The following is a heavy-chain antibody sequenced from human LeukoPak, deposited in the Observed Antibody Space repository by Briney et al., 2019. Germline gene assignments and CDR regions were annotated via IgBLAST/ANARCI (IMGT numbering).Heavy chain of an antibody. CDR3: ASSPLRGYSGYDSNY. J-gene: IGHJ4*02. CDR2: IIPILGIA. CDR1: GGTFSSYA. D-gene: IGHD5-12*01. V-gene: IGHV1-69*04. Sequence: ASVKVSCKASGGTFSSYAISWVRQAPGQGLEWMGRIIPILGIANYAQKFQGRVTITADKSTSTAYMELSSLRSEDTAVYYCASSPLRGYSGYDSNYWGQGTLVSVSS.